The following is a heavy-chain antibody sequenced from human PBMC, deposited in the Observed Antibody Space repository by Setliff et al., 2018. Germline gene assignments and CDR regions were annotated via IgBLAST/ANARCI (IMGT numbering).Heavy chain of an antibody. D-gene: IGHD2-21*02. CDR1: GFTFSSYA. J-gene: IGHJ6*02. CDR3: ARELVVVTARIYYYGMDV. V-gene: IGHV3-48*04. Sequence: PGGSLRLSCAASGFTFSSYAMSWVRQAPGKGLEWVSYISSSGSTIYYADSVKGRFTISRDNATNSLYLQMNSLRAEDTAVYYCARELVVVTARIYYYGMDVWGQGTTVTVSS. CDR2: ISSSGSTI.